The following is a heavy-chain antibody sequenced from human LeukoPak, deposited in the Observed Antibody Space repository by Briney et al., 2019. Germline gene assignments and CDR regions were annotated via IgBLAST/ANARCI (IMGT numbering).Heavy chain of an antibody. CDR1: GYSISIDYY. J-gene: IGHJ4*02. V-gene: IGHV4-38-2*02. CDR3: ASTDFGGSVRY. Sequence: SETLSLTCTVSGYSISIDYYWGWIRQPPGKGLEWIGSMYHRGNTYYNPSLKSRVTISVDTSKNQSSLKLTSVTAADTAVYYCASTDFGGSVRYWGQGTLVTVSS. CDR2: MYHRGNT. D-gene: IGHD4-23*01.